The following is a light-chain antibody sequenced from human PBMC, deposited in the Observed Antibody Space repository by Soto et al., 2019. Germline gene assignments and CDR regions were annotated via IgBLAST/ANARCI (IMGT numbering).Light chain of an antibody. J-gene: IGLJ2*01. Sequence: QAVVTQPPSASGTPGQRVTISCSGSSSNIGTNTVNWYQQLPGTAPKLLIYSNNYRPSGVPDRFSGSKSGTSASLAISGLQSEDEADYYCAAWDDSLNGLVFGGGTQLTV. CDR1: SSNIGTNT. CDR3: AAWDDSLNGLV. CDR2: SNN. V-gene: IGLV1-44*01.